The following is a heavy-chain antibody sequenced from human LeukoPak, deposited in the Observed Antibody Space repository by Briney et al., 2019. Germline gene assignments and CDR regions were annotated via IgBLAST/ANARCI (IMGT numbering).Heavy chain of an antibody. CDR1: GYTFTSYG. CDR3: ARDLKIVGATTIGY. J-gene: IGHJ4*02. V-gene: IGHV1-18*01. CDR2: ISAYNGNT. Sequence: ASVKVSCKASGYTFTSYGISWVRQAPGQGLEWVGWISAYNGNTNYAQKLQGRDTMTTDTSTSTAYMELRSLRSDDTAVYYCARDLKIVGATTIGYWGQGTLVTVSS. D-gene: IGHD1-26*01.